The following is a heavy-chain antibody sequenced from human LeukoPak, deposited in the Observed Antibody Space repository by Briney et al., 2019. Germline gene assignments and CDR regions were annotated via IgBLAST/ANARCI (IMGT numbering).Heavy chain of an antibody. CDR1: RYTLTRYC. CDR3: AREIDYESSGCLFDY. V-gene: IGHV1-18*01. CDR2: ISAYNGNT. D-gene: IGHD3-22*01. Sequence: ASVKVSCKASRYTLTRYCISWVRQAPGQGLEWMGWISAYNGNTKYAQKLQGRVTMTTSTSTSTDHMELRGPRDDGTGVYYCAREIDYESSGCLFDYWRQGTLVTVT. J-gene: IGHJ4*02.